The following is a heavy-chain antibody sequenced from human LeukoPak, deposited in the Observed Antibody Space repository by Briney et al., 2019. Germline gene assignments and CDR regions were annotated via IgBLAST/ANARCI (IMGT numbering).Heavy chain of an antibody. V-gene: IGHV4-31*03. CDR2: IHYSGSP. D-gene: IGHD2-15*01. Sequence: SQTLSLTCTVSGGPISSGDYYWSWIRQDPGKGLEWIAYIHYSGSPYYNPSLKSRVTISVDTSKNQFSLKLSSVTAADTAVYYCVKGVAEGYFDYWGQGTLVTVSS. CDR3: VKGVAEGYFDY. CDR1: GGPISSGDYY. J-gene: IGHJ4*02.